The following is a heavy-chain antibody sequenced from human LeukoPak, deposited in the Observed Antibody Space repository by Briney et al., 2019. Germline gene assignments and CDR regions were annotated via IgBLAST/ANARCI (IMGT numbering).Heavy chain of an antibody. V-gene: IGHV3-74*01. J-gene: IGHJ4*02. CDR3: AKGVGATDY. CDR2: IASDGNST. CDR1: GFTFSSYW. Sequence: GGSLRLSCAASGFTFSSYWMNWVRQAPGKGLVWVSRIASDGNSTTYADSVKGRFTISRDNSKNTLYLQMNSLRAEDTAVYYCAKGVGATDYWGQGTLVTVSS. D-gene: IGHD1-26*01.